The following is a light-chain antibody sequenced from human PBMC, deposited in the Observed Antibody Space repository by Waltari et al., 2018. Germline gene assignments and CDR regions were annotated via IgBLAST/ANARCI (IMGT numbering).Light chain of an antibody. Sequence: DIQMTQSPSSLPASVGDRVTTTCRANHGISIYLAWFQQKPGQAPKPLIYAASSSQSGVPYKFSGSGSGTDFTLTISSLQPEDFATYYCQQYKSYPQTFGQGTKVEIK. CDR2: AAS. CDR1: HGISIY. CDR3: QQYKSYPQT. J-gene: IGKJ1*01. V-gene: IGKV1-16*02.